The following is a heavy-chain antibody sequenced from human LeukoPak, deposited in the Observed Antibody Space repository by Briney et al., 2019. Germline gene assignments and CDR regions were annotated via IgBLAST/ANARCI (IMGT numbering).Heavy chain of an antibody. D-gene: IGHD1-26*01. J-gene: IGHJ4*02. CDR1: GGSISSYY. V-gene: IGHV4-59*01. Sequence: LETLSLTCTVSGGSISSYYWSWIRQPPGKGLEWIGYIYYSGSTNYNPSLKSRVTISVDTSKNQFSLKLSSVTAADTAVYYCATYSGSYLGYWGQGTLVTVSS. CDR3: ATYSGSYLGY. CDR2: IYYSGST.